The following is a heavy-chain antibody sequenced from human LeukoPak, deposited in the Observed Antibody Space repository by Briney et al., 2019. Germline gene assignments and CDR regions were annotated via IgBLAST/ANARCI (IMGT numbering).Heavy chain of an antibody. V-gene: IGHV1-18*01. CDR3: ARVSNYDSSSYYY. CDR2: ISGYNGNT. J-gene: IGHJ4*02. CDR1: GYTFTTYG. Sequence: GASVKVSCKASGYTFTTYGISWVRQAPGQGLEWMGWISGYNGNTNRAQKFQGRVTMTTDTSTSTAYMELRSLRSDDTAVYYCARVSNYDSSSYYYWGQGTLVTVSS. D-gene: IGHD3-22*01.